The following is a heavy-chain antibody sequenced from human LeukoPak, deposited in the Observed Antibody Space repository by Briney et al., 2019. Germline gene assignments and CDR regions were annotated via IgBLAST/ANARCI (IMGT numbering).Heavy chain of an antibody. V-gene: IGHV4-34*01. Sequence: SETLTLTCAVYGGSFIGYYWSWIRQPPGKGLEWIGEINHSGSTNYNPSLKSRVTISVVTSKNQFSLKLSSVTAADTAVYYCARGQSGWYFYWGQGTLVTVSS. CDR3: ARGQSGWYFY. CDR2: INHSGST. D-gene: IGHD6-19*01. CDR1: GGSFIGYY. J-gene: IGHJ4*02.